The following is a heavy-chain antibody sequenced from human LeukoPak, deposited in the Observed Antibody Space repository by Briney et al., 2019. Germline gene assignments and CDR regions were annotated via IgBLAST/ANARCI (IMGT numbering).Heavy chain of an antibody. CDR1: GGSISSGGYY. D-gene: IGHD3-10*01. CDR2: IYYSGST. CDR3: ARESEVRPLDV. V-gene: IGHV4-31*03. J-gene: IGHJ6*02. Sequence: SETLSLTCTVSGGSISSGGYYWSWIRQHPGKGLEWIGYIYYSGSTYYNPSLKSRVTISVDASKNQFSLKLSSVTAADTAVYYCARESEVRPLDVWGQGTTVTVSS.